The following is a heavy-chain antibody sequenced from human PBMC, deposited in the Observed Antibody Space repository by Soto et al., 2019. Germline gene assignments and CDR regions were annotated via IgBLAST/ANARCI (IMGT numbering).Heavy chain of an antibody. CDR3: VRLIGNSWLDF. Sequence: SETLSLTCTVSGGSINHYYWAWIRQSTGEGLEWIGSIYYTGTVNYNPSLQSRITINPDTSKNQFSLHLNSVTPEDTAVYYCVRLIGNSWLDFWGQGTLVTVSS. CDR1: GGSINHYY. CDR2: IYYTGTV. D-gene: IGHD1-26*01. J-gene: IGHJ5*01. V-gene: IGHV4-59*12.